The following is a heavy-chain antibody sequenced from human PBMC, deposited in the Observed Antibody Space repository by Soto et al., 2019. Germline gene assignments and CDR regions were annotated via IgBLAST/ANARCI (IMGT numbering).Heavy chain of an antibody. CDR1: GFTFSSYD. Sequence: EVQLVESGGGLVQPGGSLRLSCAASGFTFSSYDMHWVRQATGKGLEWVSAIGTAGDTYYPGSVKGRFTISRENAKNSLYLQMNSLRAGDTAVYYCARGQRWLQWDAFDIWGQGTMVTVSS. D-gene: IGHD5-12*01. J-gene: IGHJ3*02. V-gene: IGHV3-13*01. CDR3: ARGQRWLQWDAFDI. CDR2: IGTAGDT.